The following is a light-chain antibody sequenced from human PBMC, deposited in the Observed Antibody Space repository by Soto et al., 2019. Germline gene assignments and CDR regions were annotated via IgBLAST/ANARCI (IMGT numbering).Light chain of an antibody. CDR3: KQSYSNFALT. CDR2: AAS. Sequence: DSQMTQSPSSMSASVGDRVPITCRASESIARHLHWYQQKPGNAHKLLIYAASTLQNGVPSTCRGGGSATDFTLTTSNLQPDDCATYYCKQSYSNFALTFGQGTRLEIK. V-gene: IGKV1-39*01. J-gene: IGKJ5*01. CDR1: ESIARH.